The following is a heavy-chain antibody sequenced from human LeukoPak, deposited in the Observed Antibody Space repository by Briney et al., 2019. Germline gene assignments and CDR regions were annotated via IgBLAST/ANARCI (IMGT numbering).Heavy chain of an antibody. Sequence: ASVKVSCKASGYTFTGYYMHWVRQAPGQGLEWMGWINPNSGGTNYAQKFQGRVTMTRDTSISTAYMGLSRLRSDDTAVYYCARAVAYYYDSSGPHYFDYWGQGTLVTVSS. V-gene: IGHV1-2*02. CDR2: INPNSGGT. J-gene: IGHJ4*02. D-gene: IGHD3-22*01. CDR1: GYTFTGYY. CDR3: ARAVAYYYDSSGPHYFDY.